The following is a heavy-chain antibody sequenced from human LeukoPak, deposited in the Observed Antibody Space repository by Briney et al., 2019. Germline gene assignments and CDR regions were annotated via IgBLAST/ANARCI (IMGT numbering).Heavy chain of an antibody. CDR1: GGSISSGDYY. J-gene: IGHJ4*02. CDR3: ARGRSGGYGLDY. Sequence: SQTLSLTCTVSGGSISSGDYYWNWIRQPPGKGLEWIGYIYYSGSTYYNPSLKSRVTISVDTSKNQFSLKLSSVTAADTAVYYCARGRSGGYGLDYWGQGTLVTVSS. CDR2: IYYSGST. D-gene: IGHD5-12*01. V-gene: IGHV4-30-4*01.